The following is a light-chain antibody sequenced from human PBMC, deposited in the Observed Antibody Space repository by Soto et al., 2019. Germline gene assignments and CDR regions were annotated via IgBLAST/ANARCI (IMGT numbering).Light chain of an antibody. CDR1: QSVSSN. V-gene: IGKV3-15*01. Sequence: EIVMTQSPATLSVSPGDRATLSCRASQSVSSNLAWYQQKPGQAPRLLIYGASTRATGIPAGFSGSGSGAEFTLTISSLQSEDFALYYCQQYNSWPLTFGQGTRLEIK. CDR3: QQYNSWPLT. J-gene: IGKJ5*01. CDR2: GAS.